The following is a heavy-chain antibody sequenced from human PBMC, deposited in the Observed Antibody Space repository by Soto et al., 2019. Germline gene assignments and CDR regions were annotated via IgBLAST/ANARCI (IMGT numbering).Heavy chain of an antibody. CDR3: ATNIVVVPAAIYYYYGMDV. D-gene: IGHD2-2*01. J-gene: IGHJ6*02. V-gene: IGHV3-23*01. CDR2: ISGSGGST. Sequence: GGSLRLSCAASGFTFSSYAMSWVRQAPGKGLEWVSAISGSGGSTYYADSVKGRFTISRDNSKHTLYLQMNSLRAEDTAVYYCATNIVVVPAAIYYYYGMDVWGQGTTVTVSS. CDR1: GFTFSSYA.